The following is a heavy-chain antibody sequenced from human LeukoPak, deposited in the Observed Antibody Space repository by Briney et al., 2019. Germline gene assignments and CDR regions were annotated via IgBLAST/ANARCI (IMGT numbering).Heavy chain of an antibody. D-gene: IGHD6-13*01. CDR2: IYYSGST. CDR3: ARQVEDSSSWYAYYGMDV. CDR1: GGSISSGGYY. J-gene: IGHJ6*02. V-gene: IGHV4-31*03. Sequence: PSETLSLTCTVSGGSISSGGYYWSWIRQHPGKGLEWIGYIYYSGSTYYNPSLKSRVTISVDTSKNQFSLKLSSVTAADTAVYYCARQVEDSSSWYAYYGMDVWGQGTTVTVSS.